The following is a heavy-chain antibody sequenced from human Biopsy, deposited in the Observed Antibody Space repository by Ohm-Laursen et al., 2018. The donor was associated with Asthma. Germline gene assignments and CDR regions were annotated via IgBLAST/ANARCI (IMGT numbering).Heavy chain of an antibody. CDR3: AKDVVWFRELGGMDV. J-gene: IGHJ6*02. CDR1: GFSFSNFA. V-gene: IGHV3-30*18. CDR2: ISKDASTQ. D-gene: IGHD3-10*01. Sequence: SLRLSCTASGFSFSNFAIHWVRQAPGKGLEWVGVISKDASTQDYADSVKGRFTMARDNSKNTLYLQMNSLRAGDTAVYYCAKDVVWFRELGGMDVWGQGTTVTVSS.